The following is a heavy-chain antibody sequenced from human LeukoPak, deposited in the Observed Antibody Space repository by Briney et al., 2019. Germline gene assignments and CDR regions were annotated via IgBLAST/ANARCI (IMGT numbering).Heavy chain of an antibody. Sequence: ASVKVSCKASGYTFTSYYMHWVRQAPGQGLEWMGIINPSGGSTSYAQKFQGRVTMTRDTSTSTVYMELSSLRSEDTAVYYCARDQGAVALAWDAFDIWGQGTMVTVSS. J-gene: IGHJ3*02. D-gene: IGHD6-19*01. CDR1: GYTFTSYY. CDR3: ARDQGAVALAWDAFDI. CDR2: INPSGGST. V-gene: IGHV1-46*03.